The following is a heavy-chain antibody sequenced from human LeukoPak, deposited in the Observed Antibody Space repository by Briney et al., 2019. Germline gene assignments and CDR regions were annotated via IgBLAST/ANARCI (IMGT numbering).Heavy chain of an antibody. D-gene: IGHD6-19*01. CDR1: GFTFSDAW. Sequence: PGGSLRLSCAASGFTFSDAWMTWVRQAPGKGLEWVGHIKSKIDGGATDYAAPVNGGFTISGDDSKNTVYLQMNSLKSEDTAVYFCTPGWYWGQGTLVTVSS. V-gene: IGHV3-15*01. CDR2: IKSKIDGGAT. J-gene: IGHJ4*02. CDR3: TPGWY.